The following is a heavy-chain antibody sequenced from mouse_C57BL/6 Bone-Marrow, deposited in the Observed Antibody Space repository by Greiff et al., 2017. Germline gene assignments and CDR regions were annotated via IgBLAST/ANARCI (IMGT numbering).Heavy chain of an antibody. V-gene: IGHV1-82*01. Sequence: QVQLQQSGPELVKPGASVKISCKASGYAFSSSWMNWVKQRPGKGLEWIGRIYPGDGDTNYNGKFKGKATLTADKSSSTAYMQLSSLTSEDSAVYFCARIGDYYGSSRDYWGQGTTLTVSS. CDR1: GYAFSSSW. J-gene: IGHJ2*01. D-gene: IGHD1-1*01. CDR3: ARIGDYYGSSRDY. CDR2: IYPGDGDT.